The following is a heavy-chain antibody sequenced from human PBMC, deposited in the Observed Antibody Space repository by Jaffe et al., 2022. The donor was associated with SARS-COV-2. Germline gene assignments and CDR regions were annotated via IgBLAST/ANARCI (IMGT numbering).Heavy chain of an antibody. Sequence: QVQLVQSGAEVKKPGSSVKVSCKASGGTFSSYTISWVRQAPGQGLEWMGRIIPILGIANYAQKFQGRVTITADKSTSTAYMELSSLRSEDTAVYYCATEGVGPVYATVGMDVWGQGTTVTVSS. V-gene: IGHV1-69*02. D-gene: IGHD4-17*01. CDR3: ATEGVGPVYATVGMDV. CDR1: GGTFSSYT. J-gene: IGHJ6*02. CDR2: IIPILGIA.